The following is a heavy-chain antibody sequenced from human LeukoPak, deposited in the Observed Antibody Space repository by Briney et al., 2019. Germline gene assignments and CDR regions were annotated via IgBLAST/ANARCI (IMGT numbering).Heavy chain of an antibody. J-gene: IGHJ6*03. CDR1: GGSFSGYY. CDR3: ARLEGSWKPSYYYYYMDV. Sequence: SETLSLTCAVNGGSFSGYYWSWIRQPPGKGLEWIGEINHSGSTNYNPSLKSRVTISVDTSKNQFSLKLSSVTAADTAVYYCARLEGSWKPSYYYYYMDVWGKGTTVTISS. D-gene: IGHD6-13*01. V-gene: IGHV4-34*01. CDR2: INHSGST.